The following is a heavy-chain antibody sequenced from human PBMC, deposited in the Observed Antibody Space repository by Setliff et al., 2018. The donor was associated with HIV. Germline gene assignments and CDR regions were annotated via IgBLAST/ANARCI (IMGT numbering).Heavy chain of an antibody. CDR1: GGTFSSYT. V-gene: IGHV1-69*02. D-gene: IGHD3-16*01. Sequence: GASVKVSCKASGGTFSSYTINWVRQAPGQGLEWMGRSIPILGIGNDEQAQKFKGRVTFTADKSTSTVYMELSSLRSEDAAVYYCARCGAGEWHLYMDVWGKGTAVTVS. J-gene: IGHJ6*03. CDR2: SIPILGIG. CDR3: ARCGAGEWHLYMDV.